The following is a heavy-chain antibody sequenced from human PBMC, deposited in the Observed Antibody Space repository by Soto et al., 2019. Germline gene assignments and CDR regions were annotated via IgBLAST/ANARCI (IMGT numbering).Heavy chain of an antibody. CDR3: ARGHNLSGSGSFYRVGVVSYYYYMDV. V-gene: IGHV1-18*01. CDR2: ISVYNGNT. CDR1: GYTFTKYG. Sequence: QVQLVQSGAEVKKPGASVKVSCKASGYTFTKYGISWVRQAPGQGLEWMGWISVYNGNTHYAMQLQGRVTMTTDTSPTTGIMGLGSLTTDDSSVFFCARGHNLSGSGSFYRVGVVSYYYYMDVWGKGTTFPVSS. J-gene: IGHJ6*03. D-gene: IGHD3-10*01.